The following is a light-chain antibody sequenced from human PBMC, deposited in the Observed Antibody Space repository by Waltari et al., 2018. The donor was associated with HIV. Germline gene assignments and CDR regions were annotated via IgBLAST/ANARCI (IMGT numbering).Light chain of an antibody. Sequence: QSVLTQPPSASGTPGQRLSISCSGSSSNIGSNIVNWYQQRPGTAPKLLIDSNKQRPSGVPDRFSGSKSGTSASLAISGLQSEDEADYYCAAWDDSLNAWVFGGGTKLTVL. CDR3: AAWDDSLNAWV. J-gene: IGLJ3*02. CDR1: SSNIGSNI. CDR2: SNK. V-gene: IGLV1-44*01.